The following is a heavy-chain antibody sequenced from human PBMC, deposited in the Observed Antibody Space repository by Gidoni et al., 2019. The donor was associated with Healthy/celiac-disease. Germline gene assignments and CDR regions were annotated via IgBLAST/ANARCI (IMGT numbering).Heavy chain of an antibody. Sequence: EVQLVESGGGLVKPGGSLRPSCAASGFTFSSYSMNWVRQAPGKGLEWVSSISSSSSYIYYADSVKGRFTISRDNAKNSLYLQMNSLRAEDTAVYYCARDRRDYYGSGSYPYWGQGTLVTVSS. CDR1: GFTFSSYS. CDR3: ARDRRDYYGSGSYPY. CDR2: ISSSSSYI. D-gene: IGHD3-10*01. V-gene: IGHV3-21*01. J-gene: IGHJ4*02.